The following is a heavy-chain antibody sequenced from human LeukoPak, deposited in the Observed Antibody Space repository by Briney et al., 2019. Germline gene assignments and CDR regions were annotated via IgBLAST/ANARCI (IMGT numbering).Heavy chain of an antibody. J-gene: IGHJ4*02. CDR1: GGTFSSYA. D-gene: IGHD1-26*01. CDR2: IIPILGIA. V-gene: IGHV1-69*04. Sequence: SVKVSCKASGGTFSSYAISWVRQAPGQGLEWMGRIIPILGIANYAQKFQGRVTITADKSTSTAYMELSSLRSEDTAVYYCARDRTAPVGASDYWGQGTLVTVSS. CDR3: ARDRTAPVGASDY.